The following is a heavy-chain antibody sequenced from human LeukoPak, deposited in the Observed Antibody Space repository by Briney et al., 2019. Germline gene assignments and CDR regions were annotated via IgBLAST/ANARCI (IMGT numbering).Heavy chain of an antibody. CDR1: GGSINCYY. D-gene: IGHD3-3*01. J-gene: IGHJ5*02. Sequence: PSETLSLTCTVSGGSINCYYWSWIRQPPGKGLEWIGYIYYSETINYNPSLTSRVTISLDTSKNQVSLKLTSVTAADTAVYYCARDLGFLEGFDPWGQGTLVTVSS. V-gene: IGHV4-59*01. CDR3: ARDLGFLEGFDP. CDR2: IYYSETI.